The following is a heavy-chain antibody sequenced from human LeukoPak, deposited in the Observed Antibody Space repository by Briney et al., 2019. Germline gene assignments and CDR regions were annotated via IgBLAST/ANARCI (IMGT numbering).Heavy chain of an antibody. D-gene: IGHD3-22*01. V-gene: IGHV3-74*01. Sequence: PGGSLRLSCAASGFTFSSYWMHWVRQAPGKGLVGVSRINTDETITTYADSVNGRFTISRDNAKNTLYLQMNSLRAEDTAVYYCARATYYYDSSGYRAVYYFDYWGQGTLVTVSS. J-gene: IGHJ4*02. CDR1: GFTFSSYW. CDR3: ARATYYYDSSGYRAVYYFDY. CDR2: INTDETIT.